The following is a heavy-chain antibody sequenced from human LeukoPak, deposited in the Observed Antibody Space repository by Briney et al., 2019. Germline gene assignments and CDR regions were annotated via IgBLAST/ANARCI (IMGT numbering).Heavy chain of an antibody. D-gene: IGHD3-3*01. CDR1: GYTFTSYD. CDR3: ARASITIFGVVIMALDV. CDR2: MNPNSGNT. J-gene: IGHJ6*02. V-gene: IGHV1-8*01. Sequence: GASVKVSCKASGYTFTSYDINWVRQATGQGLEWMGWMNPNSGNTGYAQKFQGRVTMTRNTSISTAYMELSSLRSEDTAVYYCARASITIFGVVIMALDVWGQGTTVTVSS.